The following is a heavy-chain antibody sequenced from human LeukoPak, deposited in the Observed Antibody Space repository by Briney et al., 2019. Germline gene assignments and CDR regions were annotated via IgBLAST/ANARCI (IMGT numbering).Heavy chain of an antibody. D-gene: IGHD6-13*01. CDR1: GGSISSGGYC. CDR2: IYYSGST. Sequence: SQTLSLTCTVSGGSISSGGYCWSWIRQHPGKGLEWIGYIYYSGSTYYNPSLKSRVTISVDTSKNQFSLKLSSVTAADTAVYYCAGSSSWYNWFDPWGQGTLVTVSS. V-gene: IGHV4-31*03. J-gene: IGHJ5*02. CDR3: AGSSSWYNWFDP.